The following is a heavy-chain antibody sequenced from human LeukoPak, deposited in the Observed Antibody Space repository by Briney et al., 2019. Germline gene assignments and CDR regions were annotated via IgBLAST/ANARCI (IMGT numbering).Heavy chain of an antibody. Sequence: ASVKVSCTASGYTFTSYGISWVRQAPGQGREWMGWISAYNGNTNYAQKLQGRVTMTTDTSTSTAYMELRSLRSDDTAVYYCARSRYYYDSSGYPMTYFDYWGQGTLVTVSS. CDR2: ISAYNGNT. D-gene: IGHD3-22*01. CDR3: ARSRYYYDSSGYPMTYFDY. J-gene: IGHJ4*02. V-gene: IGHV1-18*01. CDR1: GYTFTSYG.